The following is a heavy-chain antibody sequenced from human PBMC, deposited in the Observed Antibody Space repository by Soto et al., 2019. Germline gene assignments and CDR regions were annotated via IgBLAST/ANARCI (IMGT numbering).Heavy chain of an antibody. CDR2: SYYTGDT. D-gene: IGHD1-1*01. J-gene: IGHJ4*02. V-gene: IGHV4-59*01. Sequence: QVQLQESGPGLVKPSETLSLTCTVSLGSITGYYWRWIRQSTGKGLEWIGCSYYTGDTNYNPSLKSRVTISVHSSKNQFSLTLSSATAADTALYYCARERTPRTGFDYWGQVTLVTVSS. CDR3: ARERTPRTGFDY. CDR1: LGSITGYY.